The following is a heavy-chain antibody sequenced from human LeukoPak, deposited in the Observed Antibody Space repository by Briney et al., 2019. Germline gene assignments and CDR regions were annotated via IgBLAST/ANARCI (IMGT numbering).Heavy chain of an antibody. CDR1: GGSISSYY. D-gene: IGHD3-10*01. V-gene: IGHV4-34*01. CDR3: ARGGVPSNWFDP. Sequence: SETLSLTCTVSGGSISSYYWSWIRQPPGKGLEWIGEINHSGSTNYNPSLKSRVTISVDTSKNQFSLKLSSVTAADTAVYYCARGGVPSNWFDPWGQGTLVTVSS. CDR2: INHSGST. J-gene: IGHJ5*02.